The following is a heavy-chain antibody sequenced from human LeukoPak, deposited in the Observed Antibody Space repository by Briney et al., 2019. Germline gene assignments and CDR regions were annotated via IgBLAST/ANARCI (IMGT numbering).Heavy chain of an antibody. Sequence: SVKVSCKASGGTFSSYTISWVRQAPGQGLEWMGGIIPIFGTANYAQKFQGRVTITADESTSTAYMELSSLRSEDTAVYYCARSRYFDWLRDFDIWGQGTMVTVSS. CDR3: ARSRYFDWLRDFDI. J-gene: IGHJ3*02. V-gene: IGHV1-69*13. CDR1: GGTFSSYT. D-gene: IGHD3-9*01. CDR2: IIPIFGTA.